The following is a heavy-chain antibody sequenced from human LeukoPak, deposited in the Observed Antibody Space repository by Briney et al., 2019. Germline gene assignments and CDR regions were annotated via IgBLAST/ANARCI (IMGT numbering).Heavy chain of an antibody. J-gene: IGHJ5*02. CDR1: GFTFSSYA. D-gene: IGHD2-2*01. CDR2: ISYDGSNK. Sequence: GRSLRLSCAASGFTFSSYAMHWVRQAPGKGLEWVAVISYDGSNKYYADSVKGRFTISRDNSKNTLYLQMNSLRAEDTAVYYCARDRVGVQVPAANTNWFDPWGQGTLVTVSS. CDR3: ARDRVGVQVPAANTNWFDP. V-gene: IGHV3-30-3*01.